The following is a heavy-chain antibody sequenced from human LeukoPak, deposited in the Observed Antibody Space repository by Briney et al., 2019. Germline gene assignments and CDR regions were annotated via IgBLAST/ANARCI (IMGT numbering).Heavy chain of an antibody. Sequence: ASVKVSCKASGGTFSSYAISWVRQAPGQGLEWMGWISAYNGNTNYAQKLQGRVTMTTDTSTSTAYMELRSLRSDDTAVYYCARTYSSGYKVIDYWGQGTLVTVSS. V-gene: IGHV1-18*01. D-gene: IGHD6-19*01. CDR1: GGTFSSYA. CDR2: ISAYNGNT. CDR3: ARTYSSGYKVIDY. J-gene: IGHJ4*02.